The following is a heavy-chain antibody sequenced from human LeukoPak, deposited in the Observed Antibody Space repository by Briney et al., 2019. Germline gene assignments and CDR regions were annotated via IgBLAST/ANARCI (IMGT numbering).Heavy chain of an antibody. CDR2: ISGSGGST. Sequence: GGSLRLSCAASGFTFSSYAMSWVRQAPGKGLEWVSVISGSGGSTYYADSVKGRFTISRDSSMDTLYLQMNSLRDEDTAIYFCAKVFVLMRGTPENWFDPWGQGTLVTVSS. J-gene: IGHJ5*02. V-gene: IGHV3-23*01. D-gene: IGHD1-14*01. CDR1: GFTFSSYA. CDR3: AKVFVLMRGTPENWFDP.